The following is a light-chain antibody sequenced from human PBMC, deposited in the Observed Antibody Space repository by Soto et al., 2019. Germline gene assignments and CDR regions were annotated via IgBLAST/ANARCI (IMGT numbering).Light chain of an antibody. CDR2: EVS. CDR3: SSYTSSSTLYV. J-gene: IGLJ1*01. V-gene: IGLV2-14*01. CDR1: SSDVGGYNY. Sequence: QSPLTQPASVSGSPGQSITISCTGTSSDVGGYNYVSWYQQHPGKAPKLMIYEVSNRPSGVSNRFSGSKSGNTASLTISGLQAEDEADYYCSSYTSSSTLYVFGTGTKVTVL.